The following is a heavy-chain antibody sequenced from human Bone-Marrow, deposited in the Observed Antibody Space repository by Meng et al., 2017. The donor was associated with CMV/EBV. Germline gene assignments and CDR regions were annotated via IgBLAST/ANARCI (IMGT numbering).Heavy chain of an antibody. CDR2: LSTSGNTI. V-gene: IGHV3-11*01. D-gene: IGHD4-17*01. J-gene: IGHJ5*02. Sequence: SCAASGFTFSEYYMRWIRQAPGKGLEWVSYLSTSGNTIYYADSVMGRFTVSRDNANNSVYLQMDSLRAEDTAMYYCARDSFGDYSMKSWGQGTLVTVSS. CDR1: GFTFSEYY. CDR3: ARDSFGDYSMKS.